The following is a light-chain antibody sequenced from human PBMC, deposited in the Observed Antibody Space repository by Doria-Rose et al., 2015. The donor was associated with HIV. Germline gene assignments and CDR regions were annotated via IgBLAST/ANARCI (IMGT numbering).Light chain of an antibody. J-gene: IGKJ5*01. CDR2: DAS. V-gene: IGKV3-20*01. CDR3: QQYGTSRGT. Sequence: EIVLTQSPGTLSLSPGERATLSCRASQRVKSSYLAWYQQKPGQAPRLLIYDASTRATGIPDTFRGSGSGTDFTLTISRLEPEDVAVYYCQQYGTSRGTFGQGTRLEIK. CDR1: QRVKSSY.